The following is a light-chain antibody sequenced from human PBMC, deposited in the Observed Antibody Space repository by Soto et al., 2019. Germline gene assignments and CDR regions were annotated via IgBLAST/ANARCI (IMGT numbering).Light chain of an antibody. V-gene: IGKV3-11*01. CDR3: QQRTNSPRT. Sequence: EIVLTQSPATLSLSPGERATLSCRASQSASTYLAWYQQKPGQAPRLLIYDASNSATGIPARFSGSGSGTDFTLTISSLEPEDFAVYYCQQRTNSPRTFGGGTKVDIK. J-gene: IGKJ4*01. CDR1: QSASTY. CDR2: DAS.